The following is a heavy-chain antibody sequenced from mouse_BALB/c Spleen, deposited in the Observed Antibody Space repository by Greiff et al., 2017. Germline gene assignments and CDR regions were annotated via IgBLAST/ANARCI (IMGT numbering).Heavy chain of an antibody. CDR1: GFSLTSYG. J-gene: IGHJ3*01. CDR2: IWAGGST. V-gene: IGHV2-9*02. Sequence: QVQLQQSGPGLVAPSQSLSITCTVSGFSLTSYGVHWVRQPPGKGLEWLGVIWAGGSTNYNSALMSRLSISKDNSKSQVFLKMNSLQTDDTAMYYCARDQYYGSSQFAYWGQGTLVTVSA. D-gene: IGHD1-1*01. CDR3: ARDQYYGSSQFAY.